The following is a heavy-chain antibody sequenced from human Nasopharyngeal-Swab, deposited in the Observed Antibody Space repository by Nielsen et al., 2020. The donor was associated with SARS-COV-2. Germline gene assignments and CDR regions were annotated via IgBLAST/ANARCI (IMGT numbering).Heavy chain of an antibody. CDR2: ISSSGSTI. Sequence: GESLKISCAASGFTFSDYYMSWIRQAPGKGLEWVSYISSSGSTIYYADSVKGRFTISRDNAKNSLYLQMNSLRAEDTAAYYCARPRGYSYGYPPDYWGQGTLVTVSS. CDR1: GFTFSDYY. V-gene: IGHV3-11*04. CDR3: ARPRGYSYGYPPDY. D-gene: IGHD5-18*01. J-gene: IGHJ4*02.